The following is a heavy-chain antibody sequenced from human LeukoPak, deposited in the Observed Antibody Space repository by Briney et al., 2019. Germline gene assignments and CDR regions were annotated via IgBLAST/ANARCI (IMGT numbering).Heavy chain of an antibody. CDR3: ARDFSRARVDCFDP. CDR1: GYSFTSYG. D-gene: IGHD2-2*01. V-gene: IGHV1-18*01. J-gene: IGHJ5*02. Sequence: GESLKISCKGSGYSFTSYGISWVRQAPGQGLEWMGWISGYDGKTNYAQKFQGRVTVTTDTSTNTAYMELRTLRSDDTAVYYCARDFSRARVDCFDPWGQGTLVTVSS. CDR2: ISGYDGKT.